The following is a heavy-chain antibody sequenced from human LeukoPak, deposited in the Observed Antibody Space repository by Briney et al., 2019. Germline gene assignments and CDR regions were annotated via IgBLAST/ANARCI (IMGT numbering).Heavy chain of an antibody. CDR2: MNPNSGNT. Sequence: GASVKVSCKASGYTFTSYDINWVRQATGQGLEWMGWMNPNSGNTGYAQKFQGRVTITRNTSISTAYMELSSQRSEDTAVYYCARVGPVSAIDYWGQGTLVTVSS. CDR1: GYTFTSYD. V-gene: IGHV1-8*03. J-gene: IGHJ4*02. CDR3: ARVGPVSAIDY.